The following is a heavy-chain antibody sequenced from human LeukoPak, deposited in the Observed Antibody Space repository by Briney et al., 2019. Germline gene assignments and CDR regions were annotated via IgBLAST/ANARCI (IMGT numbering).Heavy chain of an antibody. CDR3: AREGRLWSKLTFDY. Sequence: GGSLRLSCAASGFTFSSYWMSWVRQAPGKGLEWVANIKQDGSEKYYVDSVKGRFTISRDNAKNSLYLQMNSLRAEDTAVYYCAREGRLWSKLTFDYWGQGAPVTVSS. CDR1: GFTFSSYW. CDR2: IKQDGSEK. D-gene: IGHD4/OR15-4a*01. V-gene: IGHV3-7*01. J-gene: IGHJ4*02.